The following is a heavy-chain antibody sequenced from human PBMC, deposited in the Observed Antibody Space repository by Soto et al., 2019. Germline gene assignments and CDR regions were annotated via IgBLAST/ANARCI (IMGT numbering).Heavy chain of an antibody. CDR3: ARSPTLLWFGELFFWYFDY. J-gene: IGHJ4*02. CDR2: IYPGDSDT. Sequence: GESLKISCKGSGYSFTSYWIGWVRQMPGKGLEWMGIIYPGDSDTRYSPSFQGQVTISADKSISTAYLQWRSLKASDTAKYYFARSPTLLWFGELFFWYFDYWGQGTLVTVSS. D-gene: IGHD3-10*01. V-gene: IGHV5-51*01. CDR1: GYSFTSYW.